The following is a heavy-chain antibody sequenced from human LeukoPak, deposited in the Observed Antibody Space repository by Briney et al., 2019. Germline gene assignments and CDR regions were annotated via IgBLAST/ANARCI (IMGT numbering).Heavy chain of an antibody. CDR2: ISNDGSNT. Sequence: GGSLRLSCAASGFTFRTYAMHWVRQAPGKGLEWVAAISNDGSNTYYIDSVKGRFTISRDNSKNTLYLHMNSLRAEDTAIYSCAKDPANQLLYPAHFSHWGQGTLVTVSS. CDR3: AKDPANQLLYPAHFSH. J-gene: IGHJ1*01. D-gene: IGHD2-2*01. CDR1: GFTFRTYA. V-gene: IGHV3-30-3*01.